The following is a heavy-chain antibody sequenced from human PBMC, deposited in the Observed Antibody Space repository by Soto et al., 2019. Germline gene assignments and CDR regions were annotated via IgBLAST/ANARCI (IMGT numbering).Heavy chain of an antibody. CDR3: ARIKTDSSSWYYYYYGMDV. Sequence: SETLSLTCTVSGGSISSYYWSWIRQPPGKGLEWIGYIYYSGCTNYNPSLKSRVTISVDTSKNQFSLKLSSVTAADTAVYYCARIKTDSSSWYYYYYGMDVWGQGTTVTVSS. CDR2: IYYSGCT. CDR1: GGSISSYY. D-gene: IGHD6-13*01. J-gene: IGHJ6*02. V-gene: IGHV4-59*08.